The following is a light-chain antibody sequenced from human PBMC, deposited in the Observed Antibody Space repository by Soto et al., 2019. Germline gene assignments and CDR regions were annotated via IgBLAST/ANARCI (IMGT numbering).Light chain of an antibody. CDR2: DAS. CDR1: QSIGRY. Sequence: DIQMTQSPSTLSASVGDRVTNTCRACQSIGRYLALYQQKPGKAPNLLIYDASSLENGVPSRFSGSGSGTEFTLIFTSLQPDDFTTYYCQHYNTYSGTFGQGTKVDIK. J-gene: IGKJ1*01. CDR3: QHYNTYSGT. V-gene: IGKV1-5*01.